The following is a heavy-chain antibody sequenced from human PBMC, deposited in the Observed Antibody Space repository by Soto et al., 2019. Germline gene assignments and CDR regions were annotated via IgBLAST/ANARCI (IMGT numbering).Heavy chain of an antibody. CDR3: ARDEGYYVFWSGYYTAPDY. J-gene: IGHJ4*02. CDR2: ISAYNGNT. D-gene: IGHD3-3*01. Sequence: QVQLVQSGAEVKKPGASVKVSCKASGYTFTSYGISWVRQAPGQGLEWMGWISAYNGNTNYAQKLQGRVTMTTDTSTSTAYMELRSLRSDDTAVYYCARDEGYYVFWSGYYTAPDYWCQGTLVTVSS. CDR1: GYTFTSYG. V-gene: IGHV1-18*01.